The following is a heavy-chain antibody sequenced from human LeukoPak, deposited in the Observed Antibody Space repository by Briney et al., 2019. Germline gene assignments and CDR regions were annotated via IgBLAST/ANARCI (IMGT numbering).Heavy chain of an antibody. CDR1: GFTFSSYE. J-gene: IGHJ6*03. Sequence: GGSLRLSCAASGFTFSSYEMNWVRQAPGKGLEGVSYISSSGSTIYYADSVKGRFTISRDNSKNTLYLQMNSLRAEDTAVYYCAKVSGGPTIYYYYYMDVWGKGTTVTISS. D-gene: IGHD6-25*01. CDR3: AKVSGGPTIYYYYYMDV. CDR2: ISSSGSTI. V-gene: IGHV3-48*03.